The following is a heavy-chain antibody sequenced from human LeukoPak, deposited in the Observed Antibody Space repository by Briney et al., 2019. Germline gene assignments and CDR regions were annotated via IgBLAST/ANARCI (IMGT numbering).Heavy chain of an antibody. CDR3: ARGAPLGYCSGGSCYSPDY. D-gene: IGHD2-15*01. CDR1: GFTFSSYS. Sequence: GGSLRLSCAASGFTFSSYSMNWVRQAPGKGLEWVSSISSSSYIYYADSVKGRFTISRDNAKNSLYLQMNSLRAEDTAVYYCARGAPLGYCSGGSCYSPDYWGQGTLVTVSP. J-gene: IGHJ4*02. V-gene: IGHV3-21*01. CDR2: ISSSSYI.